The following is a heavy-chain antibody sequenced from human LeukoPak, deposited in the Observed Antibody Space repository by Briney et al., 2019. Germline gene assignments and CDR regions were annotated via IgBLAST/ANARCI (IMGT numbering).Heavy chain of an antibody. V-gene: IGHV3-48*03. J-gene: IGHJ6*04. CDR2: ISSSGSTI. D-gene: IGHD3-10*02. CDR1: GFTLNSYT. CDR3: AELGITMIGGV. Sequence: PGGSLRLSCAASGFTLNSYTTNWVRQAPGKGLEWVSYISSSGSTIYYADSVKGRFTISRDNAKNSLYLQMNSLRAEDTAVYYCAELGITMIGGVWGKGTTVTISS.